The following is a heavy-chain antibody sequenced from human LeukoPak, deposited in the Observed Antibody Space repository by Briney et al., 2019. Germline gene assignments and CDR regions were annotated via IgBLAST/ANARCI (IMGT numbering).Heavy chain of an antibody. CDR1: GYTFIGYY. J-gene: IGHJ4*02. CDR3: ARAGFTGYSSGWYIY. Sequence: ASAKVSCKASGYTFIGYYMHWVRQAPGQGLEWMGWINPNSGGTNYAQKFQGRVTMTRDTSISTAYMELSRLRSDDTAVYYCARAGFTGYSSGWYIYWGQGTLVTVSS. V-gene: IGHV1-2*02. D-gene: IGHD6-19*01. CDR2: INPNSGGT.